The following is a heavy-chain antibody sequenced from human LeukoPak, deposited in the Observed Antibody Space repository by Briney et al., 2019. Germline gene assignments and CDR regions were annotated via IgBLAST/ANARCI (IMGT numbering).Heavy chain of an antibody. CDR2: TSGSI. D-gene: IGHD3/OR15-3a*01. J-gene: IGHJ6*03. V-gene: IGHV4-4*08. CDR3: ARVLAIFGLDTTDFYMDV. CDR1: GASISSHY. Sequence: PSETLSLTCAGSGASISSHYWRWIRQPPGKGLEGIGYTSGSISDNPSLKSRVAVSVDPSHNQVSLRLTSVTAADTAVYYCARVLAIFGLDTTDFYMDVWGKGTTVTVSS.